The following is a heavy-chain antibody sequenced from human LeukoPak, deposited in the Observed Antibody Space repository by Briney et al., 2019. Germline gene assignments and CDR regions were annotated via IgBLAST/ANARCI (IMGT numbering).Heavy chain of an antibody. CDR2: ISAYNGNT. V-gene: IGHV1-18*01. CDR3: ARDWPFYGWVAKLPSGFDP. D-gene: IGHD2-2*03. Sequence: GASVKVSCKASGYTFTSYGISWVRQAPGQGLEWMGWISAYNGNTNYAQKLQGRVTMTTDTSTSTAYMELRSLRSDDTAVYYCARDWPFYGWVAKLPSGFDPWGQGTLVTVSS. J-gene: IGHJ5*02. CDR1: GYTFTSYG.